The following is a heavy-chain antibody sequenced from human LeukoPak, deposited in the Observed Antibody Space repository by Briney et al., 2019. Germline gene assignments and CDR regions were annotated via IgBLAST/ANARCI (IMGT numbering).Heavy chain of an antibody. J-gene: IGHJ4*02. Sequence: SETLSLTCDVSGVSISSSNRWSWVRQPPGKGLEWIGEIYHSGSTNYNPSLKSRVTISVDKSKNQFSLNLNSVTAADTAVYCCAREGDPTGSYYNYWGQGILVTVSS. CDR3: AREGDPTGSYYNY. CDR1: GVSISSSNR. CDR2: IYHSGST. V-gene: IGHV4-4*01. D-gene: IGHD3-10*01.